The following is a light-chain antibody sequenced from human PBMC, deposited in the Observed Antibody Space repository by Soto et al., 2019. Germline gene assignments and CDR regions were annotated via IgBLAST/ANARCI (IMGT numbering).Light chain of an antibody. V-gene: IGLV2-14*01. Sequence: QSALTQPASVSGSPGQSITVSCTGTSSDIGGHNYVSWYQQHPGKVPKVMIYEVSHRPSGVSDRFSGSKSGNTASLTISGLQAEDEADYYCSSYTTSSTLVVFGGGTKVTVL. J-gene: IGLJ2*01. CDR3: SSYTTSSTLVV. CDR2: EVS. CDR1: SSDIGGHNY.